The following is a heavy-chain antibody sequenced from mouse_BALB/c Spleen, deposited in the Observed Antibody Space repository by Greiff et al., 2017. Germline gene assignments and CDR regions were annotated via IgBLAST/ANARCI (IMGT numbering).Heavy chain of an antibody. CDR1: GFTFSSYA. CDR3: ARGDYEGAMDY. J-gene: IGHJ4*01. CDR2: ISSGGST. V-gene: IGHV5-6-5*01. D-gene: IGHD2-4*01. Sequence: EVKLVESGGGLVKPGGSLKLSCAASGFTFSSYAMSWVRQTPEKRLEWVASISSGGSTYYPDSVKGRFTISRDNARNILYLQMSSLRSEDTAMYYCARGDYEGAMDYWGQGTSVTVSS.